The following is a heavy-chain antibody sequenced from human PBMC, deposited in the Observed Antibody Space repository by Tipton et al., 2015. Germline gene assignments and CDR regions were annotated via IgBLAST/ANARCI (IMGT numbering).Heavy chain of an antibody. CDR3: ARSRYTVTPDS. CDR1: AYSISSDYY. CDR2: ISHSGNT. J-gene: IGHJ4*02. D-gene: IGHD4-17*01. Sequence: TLSLTCAVSAYSISSDYYWGWIRQPPGKGLEWIGSISHSGNTYYNPSLKSRVTISIDRFKNQFSLKLSSVTAADTAVYYCARSRYTVTPDSWGQGTLVTVSS. V-gene: IGHV4-38-2*01.